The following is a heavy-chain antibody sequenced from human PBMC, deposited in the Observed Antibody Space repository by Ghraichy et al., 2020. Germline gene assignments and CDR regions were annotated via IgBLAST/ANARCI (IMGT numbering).Heavy chain of an antibody. Sequence: GPTLVKPTQTLTLTCTFSGFSLKTSGVGVGWIRQPPGEALEWLAVIYWNDVKHFNTSLKSGLTITKDASRNRVVLTMTNINAVDTGTYYCARGRRLYDATGFYSIIDYWGQGTLITVSA. CDR1: GFSLKTSGVG. CDR3: ARGRRLYDATGFYSIIDY. J-gene: IGHJ4*02. CDR2: IYWNDVK. V-gene: IGHV2-5*01. D-gene: IGHD3-22*01.